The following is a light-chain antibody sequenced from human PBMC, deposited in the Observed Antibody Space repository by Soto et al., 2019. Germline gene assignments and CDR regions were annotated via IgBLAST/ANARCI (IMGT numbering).Light chain of an antibody. CDR1: QSIGTW. CDR2: DAS. CDR3: QQYNSYSPL. V-gene: IGKV1-5*01. Sequence: DIQMTQSPSTLSASVGDRVTITCRASQSIGTWLAWYQQKPGKAPKLLIYDASSVESGVPSRFSGSGSGTEFTLTISSLQPDYFATYYCQQYNSYSPLFGPGTKVDIK. J-gene: IGKJ3*01.